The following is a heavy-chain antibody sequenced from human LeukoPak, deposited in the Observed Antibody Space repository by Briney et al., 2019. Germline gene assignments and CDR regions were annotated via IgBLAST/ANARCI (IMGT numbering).Heavy chain of an antibody. J-gene: IGHJ6*02. CDR2: IYHSGST. CDR1: GGSISSGGYS. CDR3: ATVEGAPVTSYSMDV. D-gene: IGHD4-11*01. Sequence: SETLSLTCAVSGGSISSGGYSWSWIRQPPGKGLEWIGYIYHSGSTYYNPSLKSRVTISVDRSKNQFSLKLSSVTAADTAVYYCATVEGAPVTSYSMDVWGQGTTVTVSS. V-gene: IGHV4-30-2*01.